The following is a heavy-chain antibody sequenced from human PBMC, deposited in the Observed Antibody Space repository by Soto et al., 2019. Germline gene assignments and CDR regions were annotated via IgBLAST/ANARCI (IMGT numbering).Heavy chain of an antibody. CDR2: IIPILGET. J-gene: IGHJ6*02. CDR1: GTIFSSYT. V-gene: IGHV1-69*08. D-gene: IGHD3-16*01. CDR3: ARGLGGRMDD. Sequence: QVQLVQSGAEVKKPGSSVRVSCKASGTIFSSYTISWVRQAPGQGLEWMGRIIPILGETNSAQKFQGRVNLTADKSTNTAYMKLNSLRLEDTAVYYCARGLGGRMDDWGQGTTVTVSS.